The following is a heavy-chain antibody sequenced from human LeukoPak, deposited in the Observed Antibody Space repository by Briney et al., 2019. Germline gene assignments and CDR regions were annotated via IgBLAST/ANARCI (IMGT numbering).Heavy chain of an antibody. CDR2: IYYSGST. CDR1: GGPISSYY. J-gene: IGHJ4*02. V-gene: IGHV4-59*01. D-gene: IGHD3-22*01. CDR3: ARGLNSSGYYYVSFFFDY. Sequence: SETLSLTCTVSGGPISSYYWSWIRQPPGKGLEWIGYIYYSGSTNYNPSLKSRVTISVDTSKNQFSLKLSSVTAADTAVYYCARGLNSSGYYYVSFFFDYWGQGTLVTVSS.